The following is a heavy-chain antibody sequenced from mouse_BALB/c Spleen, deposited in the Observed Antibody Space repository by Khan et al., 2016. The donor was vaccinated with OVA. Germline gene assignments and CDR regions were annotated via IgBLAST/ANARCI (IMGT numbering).Heavy chain of an antibody. J-gene: IGHJ3*01. Sequence: EVELVESGGDLVKSGGSLKLSCAASGFTFSTYGVSWVRQTPDKRLEWVATISSAGDYTYYPDSVKGRFTISRDNAKNTLYLQMSSLKSDDTAMYYCASHLTGSFAYWGQGTLGTVSA. CDR1: GFTFSTYG. D-gene: IGHD4-1*01. CDR3: ASHLTGSFAY. CDR2: ISSAGDYT. V-gene: IGHV5-6*01.